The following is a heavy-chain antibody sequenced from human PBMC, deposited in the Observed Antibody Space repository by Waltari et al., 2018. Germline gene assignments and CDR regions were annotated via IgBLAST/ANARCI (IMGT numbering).Heavy chain of an antibody. Sequence: EVQLVESGGGLVKPGGSLRLSCAASGFTFSSYRMNWVRQAPGKGLEWVSAISSRSSYIYYADSVKGRFTISRDNAKNSLYLQMNSLRAEDTAVYYCAREESGYVGGMDVWGQGTTVTVSS. D-gene: IGHD5-12*01. CDR3: AREESGYVGGMDV. J-gene: IGHJ6*02. CDR2: ISSRSSYI. V-gene: IGHV3-21*01. CDR1: GFTFSSYR.